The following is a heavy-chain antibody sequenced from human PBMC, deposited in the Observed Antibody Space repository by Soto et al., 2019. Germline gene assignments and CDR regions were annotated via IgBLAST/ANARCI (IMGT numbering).Heavy chain of an antibody. J-gene: IGHJ4*02. CDR2: INHSGST. CDR1: GGSFSGYY. V-gene: IGHV4-34*01. D-gene: IGHD3-3*01. Sequence: QVQLQQWGAGLLKPSETLSLTCAVYGGSFSGYYWSWIRQPPGKGLEWSGEINHSGSTNYNPSLKSRVTISVDTSKNQFSLKLSSVTAADTAVYYCARIVRTYYDFWSGYGPFDYWGQGTLVTVSS. CDR3: ARIVRTYYDFWSGYGPFDY.